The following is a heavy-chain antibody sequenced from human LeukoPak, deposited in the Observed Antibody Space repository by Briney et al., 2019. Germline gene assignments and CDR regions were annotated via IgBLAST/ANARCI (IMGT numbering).Heavy chain of an antibody. CDR2: INHSGST. V-gene: IGHV4-34*01. J-gene: IGHJ5*02. Sequence: KPSETLSLTCAAYGGSFSGYYWSWIRQPPGKGLEWIGEINHSGSTNYNPSLKSRVTISVDTSKNQFSLKLSSVTAADTAVYYCARGGRVVAATLRWFDPWGQGTLVTISS. CDR3: ARGGRVVAATLRWFDP. CDR1: GGSFSGYY. D-gene: IGHD2-15*01.